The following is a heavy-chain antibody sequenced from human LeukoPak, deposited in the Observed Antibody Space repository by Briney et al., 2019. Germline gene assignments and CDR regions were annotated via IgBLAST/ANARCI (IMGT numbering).Heavy chain of an antibody. D-gene: IGHD3-10*01. J-gene: IGHJ6*03. CDR2: LTGSGGNT. CDR1: RFTFSSYA. CDR3: VKFRGIQHYNYHMDV. Sequence: GGSLRLSCAASRFTFSSYAMSWVRQAPGKGLEWVSGLTGSGGNTYYADSVKGRFTISRDNSKNTLSLQMNSLRAEDAAVYYCVKFRGIQHYNYHMDVWGKRTTVTASS. V-gene: IGHV3-23*01.